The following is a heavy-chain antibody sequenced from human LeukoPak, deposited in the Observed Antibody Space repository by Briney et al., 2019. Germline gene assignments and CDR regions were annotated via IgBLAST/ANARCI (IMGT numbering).Heavy chain of an antibody. Sequence: SETLSLTCAVSGGSISSSNWWSWVRQPPGKGLEWIGEIYHSGSTNYNPSLKSRVTISADKSKNQFSLKLSSVTAADTAVYYCARLGAGYGSGSEFDYWGQGTLVTVSS. CDR3: ARLGAGYGSGSEFDY. V-gene: IGHV4-4*02. J-gene: IGHJ4*02. D-gene: IGHD3-10*01. CDR2: IYHSGST. CDR1: GGSISSSNW.